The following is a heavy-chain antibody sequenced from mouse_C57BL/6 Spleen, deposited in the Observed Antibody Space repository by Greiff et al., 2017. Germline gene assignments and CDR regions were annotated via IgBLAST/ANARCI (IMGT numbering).Heavy chain of an antibody. CDR2: IYPRCGNT. CDR1: GYTFTSYG. D-gene: IGHD2-12*01. Sequence: QVQLQQSGAELARPGASVKLSCKASGYTFTSYGISWVKQRTGQGLEWIGEIYPRCGNTYYTEKFKGKATLTADKSSSTAYMERRSLTSEDSAVYFCARGGLRLDYWGQGTTLTVSS. J-gene: IGHJ2*01. CDR3: ARGGLRLDY. V-gene: IGHV1-81*01.